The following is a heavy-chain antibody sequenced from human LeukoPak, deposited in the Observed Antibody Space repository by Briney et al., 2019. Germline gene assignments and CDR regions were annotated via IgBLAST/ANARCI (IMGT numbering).Heavy chain of an antibody. V-gene: IGHV3-48*03. CDR2: ISSSGSTI. CDR1: GFTFSSYE. CDR3: ARAPRSSYYYYGMDV. J-gene: IGHJ6*02. Sequence: GGSLRLSCAASGFTFSSYEMNWVRQAPGKGLEWVSYISSSGSTIYYADSVKGRFTISRDNAKNSLYLQMNSLRAEDTAVYYCARAPRSSYYYYGMDVWGQGTTVTVSS.